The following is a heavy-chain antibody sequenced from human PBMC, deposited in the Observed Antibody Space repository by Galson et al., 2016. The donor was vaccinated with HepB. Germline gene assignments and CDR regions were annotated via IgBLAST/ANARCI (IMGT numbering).Heavy chain of an antibody. Sequence: SVKVSCKASGYRFSDYGIIWVRQAPGQGLQWMAWISAYNGEIYYAQNFQDRVTVTTDTSTSTAYMELRGLISDDTAMYYCARGPSVPLSGDYWGQGTLVTVSS. CDR1: GYRFSDYG. CDR3: ARGPSVPLSGDY. J-gene: IGHJ4*02. D-gene: IGHD2-2*01. CDR2: ISAYNGEI. V-gene: IGHV1-18*01.